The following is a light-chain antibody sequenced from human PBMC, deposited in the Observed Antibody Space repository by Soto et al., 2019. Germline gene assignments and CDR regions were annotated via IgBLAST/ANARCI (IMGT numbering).Light chain of an antibody. J-gene: IGKJ3*01. CDR2: DAS. CDR3: QQRSTWPQVT. V-gene: IGKV3-11*01. Sequence: EIVLTQSPATLSLSPGERATLSCRASQSVGSYLAWYQQKPGQAPRLLIYDASNRATGIPARFSGSGSGTDFTLTISSLEPEEFSVYYCQQRSTWPQVTFGPGTKVDIK. CDR1: QSVGSY.